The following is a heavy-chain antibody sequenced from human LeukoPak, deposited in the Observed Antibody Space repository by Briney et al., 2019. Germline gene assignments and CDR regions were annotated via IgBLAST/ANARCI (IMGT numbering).Heavy chain of an antibody. Sequence: ASVKVSCKASGYTFTSYGISWVRQAPGQGLEWMGWISAYNGNTNYAQKLQGRVTMTTDTSTSTAYMELRSLRSDDTAVHYCATDIVVVPAAPGDYWGQGTLVTVSS. CDR1: GYTFTSYG. D-gene: IGHD2-2*01. CDR3: ATDIVVVPAAPGDY. J-gene: IGHJ4*02. CDR2: ISAYNGNT. V-gene: IGHV1-18*01.